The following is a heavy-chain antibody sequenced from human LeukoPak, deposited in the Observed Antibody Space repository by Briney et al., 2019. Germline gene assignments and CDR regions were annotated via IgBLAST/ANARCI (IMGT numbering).Heavy chain of an antibody. D-gene: IGHD3-10*01. CDR2: IYSGST. Sequence: SETLSLTCSVSGASITSSYWSWIRQTPGKGLEWIGNIYSGSTNHNPSFKSRVTVSLDTSKNQFSPRLTTVTAADTALYYCARDGYGSGSYGWFDPWGQGTLVTVSS. J-gene: IGHJ5*02. CDR3: ARDGYGSGSYGWFDP. CDR1: GASITSSY. V-gene: IGHV4-59*01.